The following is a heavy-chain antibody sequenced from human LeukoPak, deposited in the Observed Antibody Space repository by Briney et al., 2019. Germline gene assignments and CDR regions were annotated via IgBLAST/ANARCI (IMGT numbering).Heavy chain of an antibody. V-gene: IGHV3-21*01. J-gene: IGHJ4*02. CDR2: ISSSSSYI. CDR3: ARVPRYCSGGSCYWFDY. Sequence: GGSLRLSCAASGFTFSSYWMHWVRQAPGKGLEWVSSISSSSSYIYYADSVKGRFTISRDNAKNSLYLQMNSLRAEDTAVYYCARVPRYCSGGSCYWFDYWGQGTLVTVSS. D-gene: IGHD2-15*01. CDR1: GFTFSSYW.